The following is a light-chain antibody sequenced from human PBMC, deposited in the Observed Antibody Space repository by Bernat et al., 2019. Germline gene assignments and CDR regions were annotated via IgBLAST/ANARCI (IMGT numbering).Light chain of an antibody. CDR1: QSVRSNY. J-gene: IGKJ3*01. V-gene: IGKV3-20*01. CDR2: WAS. Sequence: IVLTQSPGTLSVSPGERATLSCRASQSVRSNYLAWYQHRRGQPPRRLIYWASIRAPGIPDRFSGSGSGKDFTLTISRLEPEDFAVYYCQQYTGPPFTFGHGTTIDMK. CDR3: QQYTGPPFT.